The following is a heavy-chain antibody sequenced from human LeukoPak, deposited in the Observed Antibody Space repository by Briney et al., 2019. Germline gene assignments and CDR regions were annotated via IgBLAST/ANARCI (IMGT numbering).Heavy chain of an antibody. Sequence: GGSLRLSCAASGFKFSSYAMSWVRQAPGKGLEWVSAIGGDGGRTYYADSVKGRFTISRENAKNSLYLQMNSLRAGDTAVYYCARVAKERVGGVYYFDYWGQGTLVTVSS. D-gene: IGHD1-1*01. CDR3: ARVAKERVGGVYYFDY. CDR2: IGGDGGRT. J-gene: IGHJ4*02. V-gene: IGHV3-23*01. CDR1: GFKFSSYA.